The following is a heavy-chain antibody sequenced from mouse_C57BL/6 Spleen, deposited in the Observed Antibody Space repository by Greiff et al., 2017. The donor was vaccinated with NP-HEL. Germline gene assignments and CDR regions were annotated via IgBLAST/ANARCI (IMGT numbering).Heavy chain of an antibody. Sequence: QVQLKQPGAELVMPGASVKLSCKASGYTFTSYWMHWVKQRPGQGLEWIGEIDPSDSYTNYNQKFKGKSTLTVDKSSSTAYMQLSSLTSEDSAVYYCARKRTMVTTSYFDYWGQGTTLTVSS. CDR1: GYTFTSYW. CDR3: ARKRTMVTTSYFDY. J-gene: IGHJ2*01. V-gene: IGHV1-69*01. CDR2: IDPSDSYT. D-gene: IGHD2-2*01.